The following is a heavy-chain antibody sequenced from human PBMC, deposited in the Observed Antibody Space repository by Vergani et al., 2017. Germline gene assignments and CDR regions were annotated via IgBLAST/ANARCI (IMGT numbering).Heavy chain of an antibody. D-gene: IGHD2-15*01. CDR1: GDSISSYY. J-gene: IGHJ3*02. Sequence: QVNLQESGPGLVKPSETLSLTCAVSGDSISSYYWTWIRQPPGKGLEWIGNIYYTGSTNYNPSLQSRVTMSVDTSNNQFSLRLSSVTAADTAVYYCTTDNQQSSLGHCSVTNCYGGVFDIWGQGTVVTVSS. CDR2: IYYTGST. V-gene: IGHV4-59*01. CDR3: TTDNQQSSLGHCSVTNCYGGVFDI.